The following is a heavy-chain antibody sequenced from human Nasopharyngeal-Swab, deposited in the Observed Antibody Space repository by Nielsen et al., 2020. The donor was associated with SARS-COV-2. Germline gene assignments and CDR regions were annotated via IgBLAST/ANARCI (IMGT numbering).Heavy chain of an antibody. D-gene: IGHD6-6*01. Sequence: GESLKISCAASGFTFSDYYMSWIRQAPGKGLEWVSYISSSSSYTNYADSVKGRFTISRDNAKNSLYLQMNSLRPEDTAVYYCARDDGQLGDSWGQGTLVTVSS. CDR3: ARDDGQLGDS. CDR1: GFTFSDYY. CDR2: ISSSSSYT. J-gene: IGHJ4*02. V-gene: IGHV3-11*06.